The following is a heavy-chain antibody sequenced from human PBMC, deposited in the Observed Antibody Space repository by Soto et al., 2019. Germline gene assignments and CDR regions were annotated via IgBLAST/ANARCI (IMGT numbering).Heavy chain of an antibody. D-gene: IGHD2-2*03. CDR1: GGSISSTSHY. CDR2: IYYRGST. J-gene: IGHJ3*02. CDR3: ARDGGAAGPWIDAFHI. V-gene: IGHV4-39*02. Sequence: QLQLQESGPGLVKPWETLSLTCSVSGGSISSTSHYWGWIRQHPGKGREWIASIYYRGSTYYNPYLESRVTIAVDTSKNQFSRKLRSVTAADPAVYYCARDGGAAGPWIDAFHIWGQGAMLTVSS.